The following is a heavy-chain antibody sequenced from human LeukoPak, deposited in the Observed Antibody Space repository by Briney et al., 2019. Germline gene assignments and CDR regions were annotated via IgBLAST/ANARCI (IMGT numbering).Heavy chain of an antibody. V-gene: IGHV1-2*02. Sequence: ASVKVSCKASGYTFTGYYMHWVRQAPGQGLEWMGWINPNSGGTNYAQKFQGRVTMTRDTSISTAYMELSRLRSDDTAVYYCARVRGGYSYGSKFAFDIWGQGTMVTVSS. CDR2: INPNSGGT. D-gene: IGHD5-18*01. CDR1: GYTFTGYY. J-gene: IGHJ3*02. CDR3: ARVRGGYSYGSKFAFDI.